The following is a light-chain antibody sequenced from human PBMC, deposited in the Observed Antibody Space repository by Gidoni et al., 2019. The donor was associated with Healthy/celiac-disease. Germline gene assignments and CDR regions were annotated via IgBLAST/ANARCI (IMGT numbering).Light chain of an antibody. Sequence: DIQMTQSPSSLSASVGDRVTITCRASQSISIYLTWYQQKQGKAPKLLIYAASSLLSGVPSRFSGIGSGTEFTLTISSLQPEDFATYYCQQSYSTLTWTFGQGTKVEIK. CDR1: QSISIY. J-gene: IGKJ1*01. CDR3: QQSYSTLTWT. V-gene: IGKV1-39*01. CDR2: AAS.